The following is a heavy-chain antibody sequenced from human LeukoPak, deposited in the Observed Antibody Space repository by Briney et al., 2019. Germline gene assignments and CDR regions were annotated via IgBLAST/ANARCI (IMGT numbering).Heavy chain of an antibody. D-gene: IGHD2-15*01. CDR3: TRLVGYCSGGSCYEKVVFHY. CDR1: GFTFGDYA. V-gene: IGHV3-49*04. CDR2: IRSRAYGGTT. Sequence: GGSLRLSRTASGFTFGDYAISWVRQAPGKGLERVGFIRSRAYGGTTEHAASVKGRFTISRDDSKSIAYLQMNSLRTEDTAVYYCTRLVGYCSGGSCYEKVVFHYWGQGTLVTVSS. J-gene: IGHJ4*02.